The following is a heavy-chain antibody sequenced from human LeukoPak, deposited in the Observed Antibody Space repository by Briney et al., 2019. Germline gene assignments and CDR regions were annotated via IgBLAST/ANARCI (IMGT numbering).Heavy chain of an antibody. J-gene: IGHJ5*02. V-gene: IGHV4-31*03. D-gene: IGHD2-21*02. CDR3: ARALGVVTAIRTTTPWFDP. Sequence: SETLSLTCTVSGGSISSGGYYWSWIRQHPGRGLEWIGYIYYSGSTYYNPSLKSRVTISVDTSKNQFSLKLSSVTAADTGVYYCARALGVVTAIRTTTPWFDPWGQGTLVTVSS. CDR2: IYYSGST. CDR1: GGSISSGGYY.